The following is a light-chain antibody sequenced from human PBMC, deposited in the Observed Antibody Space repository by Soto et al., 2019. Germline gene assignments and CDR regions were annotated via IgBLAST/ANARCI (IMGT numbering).Light chain of an antibody. CDR2: DVS. CDR3: SSYTSSSTRV. CDR1: SSDVGGYNY. Sequence: QSALTQPASVSGSPGQSITISCTGTSSDVGGYNYVSWYQQHPGKAPKLMIYDVSNRPSGVSIRFSGSKSGNTASLTISGLQAEDEADYYCSSYTSSSTRVFGGGTQLTVL. J-gene: IGLJ2*01. V-gene: IGLV2-14*01.